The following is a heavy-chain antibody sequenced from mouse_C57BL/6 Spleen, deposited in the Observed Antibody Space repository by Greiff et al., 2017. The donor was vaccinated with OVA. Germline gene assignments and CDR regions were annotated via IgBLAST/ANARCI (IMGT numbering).Heavy chain of an antibody. J-gene: IGHJ3*01. Sequence: EVQLQQSGPELVKPGASVKISCKASGYTFTDYYMNWVKQSHGKSLEWIGDINPNNGGTSYNQKFKGKATLTVDKSSSTAYMELRSLTSEDSAVYYCAEGGNYGGFAYWGQGTLVTVSA. CDR2: INPNNGGT. D-gene: IGHD2-1*01. CDR3: AEGGNYGGFAY. CDR1: GYTFTDYY. V-gene: IGHV1-26*01.